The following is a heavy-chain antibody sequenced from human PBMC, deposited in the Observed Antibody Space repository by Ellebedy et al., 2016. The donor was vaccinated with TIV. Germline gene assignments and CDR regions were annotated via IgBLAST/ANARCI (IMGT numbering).Heavy chain of an antibody. V-gene: IGHV3-30-3*01. J-gene: IGHJ6*02. CDR1: GFTFSSYA. CDR2: ISYDGSNK. D-gene: IGHD1-26*01. CDR3: ARDGYRGSYFGDYYYYGMDV. Sequence: GGSLRLXXAASGFTFSSYAMHWVRQAPGKGLEWVAVISYDGSNKYYADSVKGRFTISRDNSKNTLYLQVNSLRAEDTAVYYCARDGYRGSYFGDYYYYGMDVWGQGTTVTVSS.